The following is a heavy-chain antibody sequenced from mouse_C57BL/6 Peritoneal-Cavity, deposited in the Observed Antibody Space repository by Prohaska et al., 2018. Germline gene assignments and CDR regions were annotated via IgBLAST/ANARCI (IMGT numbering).Heavy chain of an antibody. V-gene: IGHV1-26*01. Sequence: TDYYMNWVKQSHGKSLEWIGDINPNNCGTSYNQKFKGKATLTVDKSSSTAYMELRSLTSEDSAVYYCALLITTVVAEYYFDYWGQGTTLTVSS. CDR1: TDYY. CDR2: INPNNCGT. J-gene: IGHJ2*01. D-gene: IGHD1-1*01. CDR3: ALLITTVVAEYYFDY.